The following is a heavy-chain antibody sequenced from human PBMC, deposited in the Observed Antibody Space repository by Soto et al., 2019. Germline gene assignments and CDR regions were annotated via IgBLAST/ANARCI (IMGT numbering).Heavy chain of an antibody. V-gene: IGHV3-66*01. CDR2: VYSGGST. J-gene: IGHJ6*03. CDR1: GLNFRSYC. Sequence: PGGSMELSSAASGLNFRSYCMRWVRQAPGKGLEWVSLVYSGGSTYYADSVKGRFTISRDNSKNTLYLQMNSLRAEDTAVYYCARDGRYCSGGSCYYYYYYMDAWGKGTTVTVSS. D-gene: IGHD2-15*01. CDR3: ARDGRYCSGGSCYYYYYYMDA.